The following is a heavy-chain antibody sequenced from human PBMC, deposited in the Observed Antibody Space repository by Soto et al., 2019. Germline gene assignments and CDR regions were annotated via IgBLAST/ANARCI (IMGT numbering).Heavy chain of an antibody. D-gene: IGHD3-22*01. J-gene: IGHJ6*02. CDR3: AREGDYYDSSGYSAYYYYYGMDV. CDR1: GYTFTSYG. Sequence: QVQLVQSGAEVKKPGASVKVSCKASGYTFTSYGISWVRQAPGQGLEWMGWISAYNGNTNYAQKLQGSVTMTTDTSTSTADMELRSLRSDDTAVYYCAREGDYYDSSGYSAYYYYYGMDVWGQGTTVTVSS. V-gene: IGHV1-18*01. CDR2: ISAYNGNT.